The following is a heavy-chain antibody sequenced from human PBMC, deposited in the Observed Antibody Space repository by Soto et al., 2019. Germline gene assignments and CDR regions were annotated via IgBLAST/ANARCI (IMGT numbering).Heavy chain of an antibody. D-gene: IGHD4-4*01. CDR2: MYNTGST. Sequence: SSETLSLTCTVSGGSLSGYYWSWIRQPPGKGLEWIGYMYNTGSTVYNPSFKSRVTLSVDTSKNQFSLKLSSVTAADTAVFNWAREFRRLQNWFDPWGQGPLITVSS. V-gene: IGHV4-59*12. CDR1: GGSLSGYY. CDR3: AREFRRLQNWFDP. J-gene: IGHJ5*02.